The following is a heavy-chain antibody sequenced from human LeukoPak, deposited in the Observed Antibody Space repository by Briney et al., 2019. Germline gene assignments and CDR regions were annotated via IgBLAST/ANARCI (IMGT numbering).Heavy chain of an antibody. D-gene: IGHD5-18*01. J-gene: IGHJ4*02. CDR3: ARRATSERGHSYGLDY. Sequence: PGGSLRLSCVVSGFTFSSYNMNWVRQAPGKGLEWVSSIGTSSSYIYYADSVTGRFTISRDNAKNSLYLQMNSLRAEDTAVYYCARRATSERGHSYGLDYWGQGALVTVSS. V-gene: IGHV3-21*01. CDR2: IGTSSSYI. CDR1: GFTFSSYN.